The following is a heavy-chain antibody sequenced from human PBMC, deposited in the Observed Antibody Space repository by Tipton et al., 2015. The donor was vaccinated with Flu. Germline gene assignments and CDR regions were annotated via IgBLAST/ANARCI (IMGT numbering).Heavy chain of an antibody. CDR2: IYYSGST. J-gene: IGHJ6*02. V-gene: IGHV4-59*01. Sequence: TLSLTCTVSGGSISSYNWSWIRQPPGKGLEWIGYIYYSGSTNYNPSLKSRVTISVDTSKNQFSLKLNSVTAADTAVYYCASATAVTTSGMDVWGQGTTVTVSS. D-gene: IGHD4-11*01. CDR1: GGSISSYN. CDR3: ASATAVTTSGMDV.